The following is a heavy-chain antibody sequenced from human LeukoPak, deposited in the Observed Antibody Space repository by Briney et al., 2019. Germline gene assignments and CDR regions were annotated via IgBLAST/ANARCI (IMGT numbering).Heavy chain of an antibody. J-gene: IGHJ3*02. Sequence: ASVKVSCKASGGTFSSYAIIWVRQAPGQGLEWMGRIIPILGIANYAQKFQGRVTITADKSTSTAYMELSSLRSEDTAVYYCASFGELHSAFDIWGQGTMVTVSS. CDR3: ASFGELHSAFDI. CDR1: GGTFSSYA. D-gene: IGHD1-26*01. CDR2: IIPILGIA. V-gene: IGHV1-69*04.